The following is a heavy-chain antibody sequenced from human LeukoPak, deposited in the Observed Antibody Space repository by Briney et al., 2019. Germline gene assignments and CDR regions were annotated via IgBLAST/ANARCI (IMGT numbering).Heavy chain of an antibody. D-gene: IGHD3-10*01. Sequence: ASVKVSFKASGYTFTGYYIHWVRQSPGQGPEWMGWFNPNSGATDSAQKFQGRVTMTGDTSISTAYMELSGLTSDDTAVYYCAREYGSGYYYVYLDYWGQGTLVTVSS. CDR3: AREYGSGYYYVYLDY. CDR2: FNPNSGAT. CDR1: GYTFTGYY. J-gene: IGHJ4*02. V-gene: IGHV1-2*02.